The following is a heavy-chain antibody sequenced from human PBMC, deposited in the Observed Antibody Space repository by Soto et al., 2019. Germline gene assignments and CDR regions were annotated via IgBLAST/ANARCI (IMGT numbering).Heavy chain of an antibody. Sequence: GPGPTLVNPTQTLTLTCIFSGFSLRTSGVGVGWIRQPPGKALEWLGFIYWNDDKRYSPSLKSRLTITKDTSKNQVVLTMTNMDPVDTATYYCAKSGSSGWYGRFDPWGTGTLVIVSS. J-gene: IGHJ5*02. V-gene: IGHV2-5*01. CDR1: GFSLRTSGVG. D-gene: IGHD6-19*01. CDR2: IYWNDDK. CDR3: AKSGSSGWYGRFDP.